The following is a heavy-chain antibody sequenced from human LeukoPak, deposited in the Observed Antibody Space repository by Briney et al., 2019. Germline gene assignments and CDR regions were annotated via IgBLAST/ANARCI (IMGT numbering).Heavy chain of an antibody. CDR3: AKDLTTVTTYAFDI. V-gene: IGHV3-9*03. D-gene: IGHD4-11*01. Sequence: PGGSLRLSCAASGFTFDDYAMHWVRHAPGKGLEWVSGISWNSGSIGYADSVKGRFTISRDNAKNSLYLQMNSLRAEDMALYYCAKDLTTVTTYAFDIWGQGTMVTVSS. J-gene: IGHJ3*02. CDR1: GFTFDDYA. CDR2: ISWNSGSI.